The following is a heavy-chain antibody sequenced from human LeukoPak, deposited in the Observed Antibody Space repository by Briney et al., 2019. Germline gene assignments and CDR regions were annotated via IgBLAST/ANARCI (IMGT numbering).Heavy chain of an antibody. Sequence: SETLTLPCTVSGAPISSYHWRWIRQPPGKGLEWLGYIYDSGRTKYKLSLKRRVTISEDTTKNQFTLKLNSVTAADTAVYYCARHEPGTYFFDLGGQGTLVTVSS. J-gene: IGHJ4*02. D-gene: IGHD2-21*01. V-gene: IGHV4-59*08. CDR2: IYDSGRT. CDR1: GAPISSYH. CDR3: ARHEPGTYFFDL.